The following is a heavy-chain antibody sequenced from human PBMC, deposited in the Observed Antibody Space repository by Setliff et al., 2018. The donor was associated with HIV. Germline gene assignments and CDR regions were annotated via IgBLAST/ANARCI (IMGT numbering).Heavy chain of an antibody. V-gene: IGHV3-23*01. CDR3: ARIWGNYDV. CDR1: SSYA. D-gene: IGHD3-16*01. Sequence: PGGSLRLSCAASSSYAMSWVRQAPGKGLEWVSSISTGGGFTYYADSVKGRFTISRDNSKNTLYLQMNSLGGEDTAVYYCARIWGNYDVWGQGTLVTVSS. J-gene: IGHJ4*02. CDR2: ISTGGGFT.